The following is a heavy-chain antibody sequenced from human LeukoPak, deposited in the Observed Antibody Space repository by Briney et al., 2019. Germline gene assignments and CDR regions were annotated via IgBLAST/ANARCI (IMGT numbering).Heavy chain of an antibody. D-gene: IGHD3-10*01. CDR2: INSSGSI. J-gene: IGHJ3*02. CDR1: GGSISSYF. V-gene: IGHV4-4*07. CDR3: AKSGAFDI. Sequence: SETLSLTCTVSGGSISSYFWNWIRQPAGKALEWIGRINSSGSINYNPSLKSRVTMSVDTSKNQLSLRLSSVTAADTAVYYCAKSGAFDIWGQGTMVTVSS.